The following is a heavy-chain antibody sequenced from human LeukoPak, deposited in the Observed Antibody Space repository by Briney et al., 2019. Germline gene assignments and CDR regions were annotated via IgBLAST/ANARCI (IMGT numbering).Heavy chain of an antibody. CDR1: GFSFSTYS. D-gene: IGHD6-19*01. V-gene: IGHV3-48*01. Sequence: PGGSLRLSCAASGFSFSTYSMNWVRQAPGKGLEWVSYISSSSSTIYYTDSVKGRFTISRDNAKNSLYLQMNSLRAEDTAIYYCAKRSAESSGYFDSWGQGTLVTVSS. CDR2: ISSSSSTI. CDR3: AKRSAESSGYFDS. J-gene: IGHJ4*02.